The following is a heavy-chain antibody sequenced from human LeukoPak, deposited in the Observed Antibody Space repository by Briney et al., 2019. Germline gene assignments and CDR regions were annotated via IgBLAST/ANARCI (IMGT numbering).Heavy chain of an antibody. J-gene: IGHJ4*02. V-gene: IGHV4-61*01. CDR2: IYYSGST. Sequence: PSETLSLTCTVSGGSVSSGSYYWSWIRQPPGKGLKWIGYIYYSGSTNYNPSLKSRVTISVDTSKNQFSLKLSSVTAADTAVYYCASSSGWYYFGYWGQGTLVTVSS. D-gene: IGHD6-19*01. CDR3: ASSSGWYYFGY. CDR1: GGSVSSGSYY.